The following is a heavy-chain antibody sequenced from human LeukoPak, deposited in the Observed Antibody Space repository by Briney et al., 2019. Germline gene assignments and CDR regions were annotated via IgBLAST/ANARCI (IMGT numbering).Heavy chain of an antibody. CDR2: INPSGGST. V-gene: IGHV1-46*01. D-gene: IGHD3-22*01. Sequence: RASVKVSCQASGYTFTSYYMHWVRQAPGQGLEWMGIINPSGGSTSYAQKFQGRVTMTRDTSTSTVYMELSSLRSEDTAVYYCARDSSPLDYYDSSGFDYWGQGTLVTVSS. CDR1: GYTFTSYY. CDR3: ARDSSPLDYYDSSGFDY. J-gene: IGHJ4*02.